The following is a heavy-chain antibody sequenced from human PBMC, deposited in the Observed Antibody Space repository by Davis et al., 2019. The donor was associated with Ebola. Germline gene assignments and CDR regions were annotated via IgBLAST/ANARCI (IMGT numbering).Heavy chain of an antibody. CDR3: VRVDCGGDCYPKVFGWFDP. V-gene: IGHV4-30-4*01. CDR1: GDSISRGGYY. D-gene: IGHD2-21*02. J-gene: IGHJ5*02. Sequence: MPSETLSLTCSVSGDSISRGGYYRSWIRQPPGKGLEWIGYIYNNGNSYFNPSLESRASILVDMSNNQFSLKLISVTVADTAVYYCVRVDCGGDCYPKVFGWFDPWGQGTLVTVSS. CDR2: IYNNGNS.